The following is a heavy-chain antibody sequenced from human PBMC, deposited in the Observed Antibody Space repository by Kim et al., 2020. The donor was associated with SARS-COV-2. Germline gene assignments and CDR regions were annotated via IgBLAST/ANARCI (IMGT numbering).Heavy chain of an antibody. D-gene: IGHD2-15*01. Sequence: ASVKVSCKASDYTFTSHGISWVRQAPGQGLEWMGWISANNGNTNYAQKLQGRVTMTTDTSTSTAYMELRSLISDDTAVYYCARGSHDIQRHCSGGSCKFFDYWGQGTLVTVSS. CDR2: ISANNGNT. J-gene: IGHJ4*02. CDR3: ARGSHDIQRHCSGGSCKFFDY. CDR1: DYTFTSHG. V-gene: IGHV1-18*04.